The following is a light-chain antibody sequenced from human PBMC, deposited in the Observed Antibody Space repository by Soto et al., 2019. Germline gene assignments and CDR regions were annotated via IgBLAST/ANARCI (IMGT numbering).Light chain of an antibody. CDR1: SSNIGAGYD. CDR2: GNI. V-gene: IGLV1-40*01. CDR3: QSYDSSLSVV. Sequence: QPVLTQPPSVSGAPGQRVTISCTGSSSNIGAGYDVHWYQQLPGTAPKPLIYGNIDRPSGVPDRFSASKSGTSASLAITGLQAEDEADYYCQSYDSSLSVVFGGGTKVTVL. J-gene: IGLJ2*01.